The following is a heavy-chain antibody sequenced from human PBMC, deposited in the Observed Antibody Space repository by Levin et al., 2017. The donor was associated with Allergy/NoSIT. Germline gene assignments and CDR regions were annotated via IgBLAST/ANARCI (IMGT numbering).Heavy chain of an antibody. J-gene: IGHJ3*02. D-gene: IGHD6-19*01. CDR3: ARLDSSGQWTDAFDI. V-gene: IGHV5-51*01. CDR2: IYPGDSDT. Sequence: KRGESLKISCKGSGYSFTSYWIGWVRQMPGKGLEWMGIIYPGDSDTRYSPSFQGQVTISADKSISTAYLQGSSLKASDTAMYYCARLDSSGQWTDAFDIWGQGTMVTVSS. CDR1: GYSFTSYW.